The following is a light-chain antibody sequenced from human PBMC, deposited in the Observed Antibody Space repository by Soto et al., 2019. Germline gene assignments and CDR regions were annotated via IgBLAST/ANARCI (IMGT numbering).Light chain of an antibody. CDR1: QSVSSN. Sequence: EIVMTQSPATLSVSPGERATLSCRASQSVSSNLAWYQQKPGQAPRLLIYGASTRATGIPARFGGSGSGTEFTLTISGLQSEDFAIYYCQHYNNWPPWTFGQGTKVEIK. CDR2: GAS. J-gene: IGKJ1*01. CDR3: QHYNNWPPWT. V-gene: IGKV3-15*01.